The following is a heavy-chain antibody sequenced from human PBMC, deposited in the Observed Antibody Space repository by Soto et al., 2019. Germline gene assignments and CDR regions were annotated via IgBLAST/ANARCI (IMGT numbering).Heavy chain of an antibody. V-gene: IGHV3-53*01. Sequence: GVLRLSCVASGLTVSHNYMAWVRQAPEMGLEWVSILYTEGTTYYADSVKGRFTISRDSSKNTLFLQMDSLRAEDTAVYYCVRPRPSGENYGMDVWGQGTTVT. CDR1: GLTVSHNY. CDR2: LYTEGTT. J-gene: IGHJ6*02. D-gene: IGHD3-16*01. CDR3: VRPRPSGENYGMDV.